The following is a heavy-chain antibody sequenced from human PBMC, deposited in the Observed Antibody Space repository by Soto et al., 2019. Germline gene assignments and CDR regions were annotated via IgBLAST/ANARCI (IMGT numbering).Heavy chain of an antibody. CDR2: FGGSGGT. V-gene: IGHV3-23*01. Sequence: EVQGLESGGGLVQPGGSLRLSCVGSGFIFSNYAMAWVRQAPGKGLEWVSGFGGSGGTYYADSVKGRYTISRDNSKNTLYLQMHSLRVEDTAVYYCAKSQSSLYAMDVWGKGTAVTVSS. CDR1: GFIFSNYA. CDR3: AKSQSSLYAMDV. D-gene: IGHD3-16*01. J-gene: IGHJ6*03.